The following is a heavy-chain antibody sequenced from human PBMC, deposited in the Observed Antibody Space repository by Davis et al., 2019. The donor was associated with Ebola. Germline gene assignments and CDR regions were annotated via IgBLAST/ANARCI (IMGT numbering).Heavy chain of an antibody. J-gene: IGHJ2*01. CDR3: ARGRVYNFDYYFDL. CDR1: GFAVSTSY. CDR2: IFAGGGT. Sequence: GEPLKISCAASGFAVSTSYVSWVRQAPGKGLEWVSVIFAGGGTFFADSVKGRFTVSRDNSKNTLYLQMNSLTSEDAAVYSCARGRVYNFDYYFDLWGRGTLVAVSS. D-gene: IGHD1-20*01. V-gene: IGHV3-53*05.